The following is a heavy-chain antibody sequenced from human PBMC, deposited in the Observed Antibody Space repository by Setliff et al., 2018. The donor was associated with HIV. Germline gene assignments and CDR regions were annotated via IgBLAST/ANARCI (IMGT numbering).Heavy chain of an antibody. CDR2: IYYSGST. D-gene: IGHD6-19*01. J-gene: IGHJ4*02. V-gene: IGHV4-59*01. CDR3: ANHGKPGSSGSFDY. Sequence: SETLSLTCTVSGGSISSYYWSWIRQPPGKGLEWIGYIYYSGSTNYNPSLKSRVTISVDTSKNQFSLKLSSVTAADTAVYYCANHGKPGSSGSFDYWGQGTLVTVSS. CDR1: GGSISSYY.